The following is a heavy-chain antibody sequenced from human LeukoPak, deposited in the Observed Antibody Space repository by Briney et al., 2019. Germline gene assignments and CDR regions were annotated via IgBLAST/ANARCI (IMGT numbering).Heavy chain of an antibody. CDR2: IYYDGST. V-gene: IGHV4-59*01. CDR3: AREWRNTIFGVVRYFNL. Sequence: PSETLSLTYSVSGDSISRFYRSWIRQPPGRGLEWIGHIYYDGSTNYSPSLKSRVSISIDMSKNQFSLNLTSVTPADTAVYYCAREWRNTIFGVVRYFNLWGRGTLVTVSS. J-gene: IGHJ2*01. D-gene: IGHD3-3*01. CDR1: GDSISRFY.